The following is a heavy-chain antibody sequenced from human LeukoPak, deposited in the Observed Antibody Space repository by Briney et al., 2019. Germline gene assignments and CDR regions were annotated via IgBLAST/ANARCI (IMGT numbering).Heavy chain of an antibody. J-gene: IGHJ4*02. V-gene: IGHV3-48*03. D-gene: IGHD3-22*01. Sequence: GGSLRLSRAASGFTFSSYEMNWVRQAPGKGLEWVSYISSSGSTIYYADSVKGRFTISRDNAKNSLYLQMNSLRAEDTAVYYCARESMIVVGAHDYWRQGTLVTVSS. CDR1: GFTFSSYE. CDR3: ARESMIVVGAHDY. CDR2: ISSSGSTI.